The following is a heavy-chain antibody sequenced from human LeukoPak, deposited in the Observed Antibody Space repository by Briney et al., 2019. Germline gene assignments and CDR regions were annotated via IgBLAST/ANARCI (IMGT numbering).Heavy chain of an antibody. J-gene: IGHJ3*02. D-gene: IGHD6-6*01. Sequence: SETLSLTCTVSGGSISSSSYYWGWIRQPPGKGLEWIGSIYYSGSTYYNPSLKSRVTISVDTSKNQFSLKLSSVTAADTAVYYCARARSSSRGAFDIWGQGTMVTVSS. V-gene: IGHV4-39*07. CDR3: ARARSSSRGAFDI. CDR1: GGSISSSSYY. CDR2: IYYSGST.